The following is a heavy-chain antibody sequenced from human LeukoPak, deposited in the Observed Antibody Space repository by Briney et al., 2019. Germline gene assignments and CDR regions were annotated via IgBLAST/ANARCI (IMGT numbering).Heavy chain of an antibody. CDR2: IYYSGST. Sequence: SGTLSLTCTVSGGSISSSSYYWGWIRQPPGKGLEWIGSIYYSGSTYYNPSLKSRVTISVDTSKNQFSLKLSSVTAADTAVYYCARHRVVVAEKYYYYGMDVWGQGTTVTVSS. J-gene: IGHJ6*02. D-gene: IGHD2-15*01. V-gene: IGHV4-39*01. CDR3: ARHRVVVAEKYYYYGMDV. CDR1: GGSISSSSYY.